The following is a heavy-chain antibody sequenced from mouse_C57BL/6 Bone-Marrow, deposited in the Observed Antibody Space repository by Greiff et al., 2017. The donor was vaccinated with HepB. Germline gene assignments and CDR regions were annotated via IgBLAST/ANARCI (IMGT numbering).Heavy chain of an antibody. V-gene: IGHV1-85*01. CDR2: IYRRDGST. D-gene: IGHD1-1*01. CDR1: GYTFTSYD. CDR3: ARRIYYNGSSLY. J-gene: IGHJ2*01. Sequence: QVQLQQSGPELVKPGASVKLSCKASGYTFTSYDINWVKQRPGQGLEWIGWIYRRDGSTKYNEKFKGKATLTVDTSSSTAYMELHSLTSEDSAVYFCARRIYYNGSSLYWGQGTTLTVSS.